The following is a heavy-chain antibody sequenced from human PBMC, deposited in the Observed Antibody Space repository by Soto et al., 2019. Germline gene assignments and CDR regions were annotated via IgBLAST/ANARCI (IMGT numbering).Heavy chain of an antibody. CDR3: ARDWDIVILSVPIPNYNYGMDV. Sequence: GGSLRLSCEGSGFTFSAYAMNWVRQAPGKGLEWVSYISSRSDTLYYADSVKGRFTISRDNAKNSVYLQVNNLRDEDAAVYYCARDWDIVILSVPIPNYNYGMDVWGQGTTVTVSS. CDR2: ISSRSDTL. V-gene: IGHV3-48*02. J-gene: IGHJ6*02. CDR1: GFTFSAYA. D-gene: IGHD2-15*01.